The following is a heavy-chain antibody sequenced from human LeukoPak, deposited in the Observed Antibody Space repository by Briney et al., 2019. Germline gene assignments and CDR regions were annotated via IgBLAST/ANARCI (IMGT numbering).Heavy chain of an antibody. CDR3: ARSYSSGWFFDY. V-gene: IGHV3-33*08. CDR1: GFTFSSYA. CDR2: IWPDGSNK. J-gene: IGHJ4*02. D-gene: IGHD6-19*01. Sequence: GGSLRLSCAASGFTFSSYAMSWVRQAPGKGLEWVAVIWPDGSNKYYAESVKGRFTISRDNSKNTLYLQMNSLRAEDTALYYCARSYSSGWFFDYWGQGTLVTVSS.